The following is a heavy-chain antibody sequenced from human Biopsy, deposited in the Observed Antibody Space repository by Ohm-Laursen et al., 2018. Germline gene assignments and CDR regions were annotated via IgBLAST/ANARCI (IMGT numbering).Heavy chain of an antibody. CDR1: GGDINNYY. D-gene: IGHD3-22*01. CDR3: ASVVLGPTNDAFDL. J-gene: IGHJ3*01. Sequence: SETLSLTCNVSGGDINNYYWSWIRQPAGKGLEWIGRIYPGGSTNYNPSLQSRVTMSVDTSKKQLSLRLRSVTAADTAMYYCASVVLGPTNDAFDLWGQGTMVTVSS. V-gene: IGHV4-4*07. CDR2: IYPGGST.